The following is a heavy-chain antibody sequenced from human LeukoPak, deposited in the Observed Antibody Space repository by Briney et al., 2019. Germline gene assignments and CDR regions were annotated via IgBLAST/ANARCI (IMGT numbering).Heavy chain of an antibody. V-gene: IGHV4-59*01. CDR2: IYYSGST. D-gene: IGHD5-12*01. Sequence: SETLSLTCTVSGGSISSYYWSWIRQPPGKGLEWIGYIYYSGSTSYNPSLKSRVTISVDTSKNQFSLKLSSVTAADTAVYYCAREVRWLRFFDYWGQGTLVTVSS. CDR1: GGSISSYY. J-gene: IGHJ4*02. CDR3: AREVRWLRFFDY.